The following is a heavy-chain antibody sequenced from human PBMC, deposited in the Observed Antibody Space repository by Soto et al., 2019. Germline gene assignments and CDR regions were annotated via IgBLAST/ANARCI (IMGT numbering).Heavy chain of an antibody. CDR3: ARDIGGGNWFDP. V-gene: IGHV3-48*03. Sequence: SGGSLRLSCEASGFSFSSYEMNWVRQAPGKGLEWVSYISTGGGAIHYADSVKGRFTVSRDNAKSSLYLQMNSLRAEDTALYYCARDIGGGNWFDPWGQGTLVTVSS. CDR2: ISTGGGAI. D-gene: IGHD1-26*01. J-gene: IGHJ5*02. CDR1: GFSFSSYE.